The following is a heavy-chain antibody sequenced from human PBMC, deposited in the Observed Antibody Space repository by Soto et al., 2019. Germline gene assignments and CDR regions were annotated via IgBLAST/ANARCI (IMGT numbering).Heavy chain of an antibody. J-gene: IGHJ5*02. CDR2: PYYRSKWYN. V-gene: IGHV6-1*01. CDR3: ARGNPGQQLTTYNWFDP. CDR1: GDSVSSNSAA. Sequence: SQTLSLTCAISGDSVSSNSAAWNWIRQPPSRGLEWLGRPYYRSKWYNDYAVSVKSRITINPDTSKNQFSLQLNSVTPEDTAVYYCARGNPGQQLTTYNWFDPWGQGTLVTVSS. D-gene: IGHD6-13*01.